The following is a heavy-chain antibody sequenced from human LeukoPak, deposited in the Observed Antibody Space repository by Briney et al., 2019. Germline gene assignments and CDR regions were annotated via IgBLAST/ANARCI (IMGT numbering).Heavy chain of an antibody. CDR2: IYSSGST. CDR1: GGSISSSSYY. J-gene: IGHJ4*02. D-gene: IGHD3-3*01. CDR3: ARSRVVRTLHHFDY. V-gene: IGHV4-39*01. Sequence: PSETLSLTCTVSGGSISSSSYYWGWIRQPPGKGLEWIGSIYSSGSTYYNPSLKSRVTISVDTSKNQFSLKVSSVTAADTAVYYCARSRVVRTLHHFDYWGQGIVVTVSS.